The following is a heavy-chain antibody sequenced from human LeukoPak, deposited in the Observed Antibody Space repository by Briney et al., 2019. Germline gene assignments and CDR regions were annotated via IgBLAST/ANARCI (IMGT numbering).Heavy chain of an antibody. CDR1: GFTFSSYA. J-gene: IGHJ4*02. V-gene: IGHV3-23*01. CDR3: AKHAARSSSSGYYFDY. Sequence: PGGSLRLSCTASGFTFSSYAMSWVRQAPGKGLEWVSAISGSGGSTYYADSVKGRFTISRDNSKNTLYLQMNSLRAEDTAVYYCAKHAARSSSSGYYFDYWGQGTLVTVSS. CDR2: ISGSGGST. D-gene: IGHD6-6*01.